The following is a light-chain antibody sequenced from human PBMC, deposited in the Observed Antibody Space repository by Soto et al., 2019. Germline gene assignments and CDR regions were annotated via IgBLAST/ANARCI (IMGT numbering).Light chain of an antibody. CDR1: QNVDSNY. V-gene: IGKV3-20*01. CDR2: GAS. J-gene: IGKJ1*01. CDR3: QQYGTSPTT. Sequence: EIVLTQSPGTLSLSPGERATLSCRASQNVDSNYLAWYQQKPGQAPRIIIFGASGRATGIPDRLSGSGSGTDFTLTISRLEPEDFAVYYCQQYGTSPTTFGPGTKVEIK.